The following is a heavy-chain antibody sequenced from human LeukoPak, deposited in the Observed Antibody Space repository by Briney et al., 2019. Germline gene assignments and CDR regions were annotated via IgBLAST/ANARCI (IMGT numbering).Heavy chain of an antibody. Sequence: GGSLRLSCTASGFSFSTYWMHWVRQAPGEGLLWVSRINSDESSTDYADSVKGRFTISRDNAKNTLYLQMNSLRAEDTAVYYCARTTYYNCGAGTCYYRPFDSWGQGTLVTVSS. CDR2: INSDESST. CDR1: GFSFSTYW. D-gene: IGHD2-15*01. J-gene: IGHJ4*02. CDR3: ARTTYYNCGAGTCYYRPFDS. V-gene: IGHV3-74*01.